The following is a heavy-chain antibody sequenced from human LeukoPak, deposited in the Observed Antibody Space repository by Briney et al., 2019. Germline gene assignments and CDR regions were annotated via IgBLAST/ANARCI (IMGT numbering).Heavy chain of an antibody. CDR1: GYTFTSYD. CDR3: ARVLRYFDSSLGY. CDR2: MNPNSGNT. V-gene: IGHV1-8*01. J-gene: IGHJ4*02. Sequence: KPGASVNVSCTASGYTFTSYDINWVRQATGQGLEWMGWMNPNSGNTGYAQKFQGRVTMTRNTSISTAYMELSSLRSEDTAVYYCARVLRYFDSSLGYWGQGTLVTVSS. D-gene: IGHD3-9*01.